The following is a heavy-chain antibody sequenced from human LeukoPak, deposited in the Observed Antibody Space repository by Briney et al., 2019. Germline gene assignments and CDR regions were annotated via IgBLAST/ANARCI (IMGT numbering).Heavy chain of an antibody. Sequence: SETLSLTCTVPGGSISSSSYYWGWIRQPPGKGLEWIGSIYYSGSTYSNPSLKSRVSISADTSKNPFCLKAGSVTDADADVYYCARTKPMISEGRRGFDLWGQGTLDTVSS. CDR1: GGSISSSSYY. V-gene: IGHV4-39*01. CDR3: ARTKPMISEGRRGFDL. J-gene: IGHJ5*02. CDR2: IYYSGST. D-gene: IGHD3-22*01.